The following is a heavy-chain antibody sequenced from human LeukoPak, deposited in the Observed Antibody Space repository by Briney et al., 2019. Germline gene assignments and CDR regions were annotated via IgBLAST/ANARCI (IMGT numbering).Heavy chain of an antibody. CDR1: GDSVSSNAAA. CDR2: TYYRSKWYN. J-gene: IGHJ6*02. V-gene: IGHV6-1*01. CDR3: ARGGRLVDTAMVSVYYYYGMDV. D-gene: IGHD5-18*01. Sequence: PSQTLSLTCAISGDSVSSNAAAWNWIRQSPSRGLEWLGRTYYRSKWYNDYAVSVKSRITINPDTSKNQFSLQLNSVTPEDTAVYYCARGGRLVDTAMVSVYYYYGMDVWGQGTTVTVSS.